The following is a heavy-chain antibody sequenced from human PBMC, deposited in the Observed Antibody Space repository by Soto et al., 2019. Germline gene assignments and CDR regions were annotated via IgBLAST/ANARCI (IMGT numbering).Heavy chain of an antibody. CDR2: ISGSGGST. J-gene: IGHJ4*02. D-gene: IGHD6-19*01. CDR1: GFTFSSYA. Sequence: LRLSCAASGFTFSSYAMSWVRQAPGEGLEWVSAISGSGGSTYYADSVKGRFTISRDNSKNTLYLQMNSLRAEDTAVYYCAKDRRSGWDLDYWGQGTLVTVSS. V-gene: IGHV3-23*01. CDR3: AKDRRSGWDLDY.